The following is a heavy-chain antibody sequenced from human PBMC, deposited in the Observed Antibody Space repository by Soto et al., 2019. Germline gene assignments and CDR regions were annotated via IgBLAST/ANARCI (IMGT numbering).Heavy chain of an antibody. CDR3: ARLSSSWYKASFWYFDL. CDR2: IYYSGST. J-gene: IGHJ2*01. D-gene: IGHD6-13*01. Sequence: QLQLQESGPGLVKPSETLSLTCTVSGGSISSSSYYWGWIRQPPGKGLEWIGSIYYSGSTYYNPSLKSRVTISVDTSKNQFSLKLSSVTAADTAVYYCARLSSSWYKASFWYFDLWGRGTLVTVSS. CDR1: GGSISSSSYY. V-gene: IGHV4-39*01.